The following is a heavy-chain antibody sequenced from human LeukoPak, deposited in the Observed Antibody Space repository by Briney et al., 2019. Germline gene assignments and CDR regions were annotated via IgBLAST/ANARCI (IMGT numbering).Heavy chain of an antibody. Sequence: HPGGSLRLSCSASGFSFKIYSMSWVRQSPGKGLEWIAYTGSMGSTIHYADSVKGRFTISRDNAKKSLYLQMDTLRGDDTAVYYCARVGGRGIDYWGQGSLVSVS. CDR3: ARVGGRGIDY. CDR2: TGSMGSTI. J-gene: IGHJ4*02. V-gene: IGHV3-48*01. CDR1: GFSFKIYS.